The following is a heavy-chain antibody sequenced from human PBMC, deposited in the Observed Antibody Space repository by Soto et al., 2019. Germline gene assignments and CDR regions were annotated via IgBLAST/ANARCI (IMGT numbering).Heavy chain of an antibody. CDR2: INAGNGDT. CDR3: ARAISGYVT. V-gene: IGHV1-3*01. Sequence: QVQLVQSGAEMKKPGASVKLSCKTSGINYNTYAIHWVRQAPGQGLEWMGWINAGNGDTRYSQNFLGRVTLTRDTSASTVYIDLDSLKSEDTGVYYCARAISGYVTWGQGTLVTVSS. CDR1: GINYNTYA. D-gene: IGHD5-12*01. J-gene: IGHJ4*02.